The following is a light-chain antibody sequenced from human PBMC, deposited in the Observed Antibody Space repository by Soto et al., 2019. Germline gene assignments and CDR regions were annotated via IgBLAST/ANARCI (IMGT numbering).Light chain of an antibody. CDR3: CPYAGSSVA. Sequence: QSALTQPASVSGSPGQSITISCTGTSSDVGSYNLVSWYQQHPGKAPKLMIYEGSKRPSGVSNRFSGSKSGNTASLTISGVQAEDEAEYYCCPYAGSSVAFGGGTKVTDL. CDR1: SSDVGSYNL. V-gene: IGLV2-23*01. J-gene: IGLJ2*01. CDR2: EGS.